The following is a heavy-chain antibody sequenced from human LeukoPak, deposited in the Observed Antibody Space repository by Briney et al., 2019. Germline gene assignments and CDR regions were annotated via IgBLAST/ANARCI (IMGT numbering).Heavy chain of an antibody. CDR3: AKDRYYYDSSGQLDY. CDR1: GFTFSSYG. CDR2: ISYDGSNK. D-gene: IGHD3-22*01. J-gene: IGHJ4*02. Sequence: GGSLRLSCAASGFTFSSYGMHWVRQAPGKGLEWVAVISYDGSNKYYADSVKGRFTISRDNSKNTLYLQINSLRAEDTAVYYCAKDRYYYDSSGQLDYWGQGTLVTVSS. V-gene: IGHV3-30*18.